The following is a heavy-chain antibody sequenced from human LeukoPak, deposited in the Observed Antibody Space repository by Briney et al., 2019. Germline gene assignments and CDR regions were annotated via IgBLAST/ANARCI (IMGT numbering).Heavy chain of an antibody. CDR2: IYHSGST. CDR1: GGSISSGGYS. Sequence: SQTLSLTCAVPGGSISSGGYSWSWIRQPPGKGLEWIGYIYHSGSTYYNPSLKSRVTISVDRSKNQFSLKLSSVTAADTAVYYCARDSGNDSGYYYYGMDVWGQGTTVTVSS. CDR3: ARDSGNDSGYYYYGMDV. V-gene: IGHV4-30-2*01. J-gene: IGHJ6*02. D-gene: IGHD1-1*01.